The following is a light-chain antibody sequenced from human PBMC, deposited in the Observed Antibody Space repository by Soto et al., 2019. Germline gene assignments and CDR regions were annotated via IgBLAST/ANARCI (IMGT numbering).Light chain of an antibody. Sequence: QSVLTQPASVSGSPGQSITISCTGTTTDVGAYNYVSWYQQHPGKAPKLMIYDVTSRPSGVSDRFSGSKSGNTASLTISGLQAEDEADYYCTSFSNSVKRVFGGGTKLTVL. V-gene: IGLV2-14*03. CDR1: TTDVGAYNY. CDR2: DVT. CDR3: TSFSNSVKRV. J-gene: IGLJ3*02.